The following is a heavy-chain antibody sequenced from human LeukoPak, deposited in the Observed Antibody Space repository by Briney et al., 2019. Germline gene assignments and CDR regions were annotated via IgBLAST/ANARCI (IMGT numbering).Heavy chain of an antibody. CDR2: IYYSGST. J-gene: IGHJ5*02. Sequence: PSETLSLTCTVSSGSISSYYWSWIRQPPGKGLEWIGYIYYSGSTNYNSSLKSRVTISLDTSKNQFSLKLSSVTAADTAVYYCAREVTTVRNWFDPWGQGTLVTVSS. CDR3: AREVTTVRNWFDP. V-gene: IGHV4-59*01. D-gene: IGHD4-11*01. CDR1: SGSISSYY.